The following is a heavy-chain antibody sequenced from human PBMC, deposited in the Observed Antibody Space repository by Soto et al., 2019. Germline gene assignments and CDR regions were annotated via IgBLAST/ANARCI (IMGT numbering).Heavy chain of an antibody. Sequence: ASVKVSCKASGYTFTSYDINWVRQATGQGLEWMGWMNPNSGNTGYAQKFQGRVTMARNTSISTAYTELSSLRSEDTAVYYCASYYSSGPSYWGQGTLVTVSS. CDR2: MNPNSGNT. CDR1: GYTFTSYD. D-gene: IGHD6-19*01. V-gene: IGHV1-8*01. CDR3: ASYYSSGPSY. J-gene: IGHJ4*02.